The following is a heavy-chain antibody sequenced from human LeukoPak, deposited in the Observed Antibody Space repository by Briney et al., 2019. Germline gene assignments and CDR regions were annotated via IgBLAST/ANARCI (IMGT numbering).Heavy chain of an antibody. CDR3: ARMGSYYYDSSGYYHDY. V-gene: IGHV3-21*01. CDR1: GFTFSSYG. Sequence: SGGSLRLSCAASGFTFSSYGMTWVRQAPGKGLEWVSSISSSSSYIYYADSVKGRFTISRDNAKNSLYLQMNSLRAEDTAVYYCARMGSYYYDSSGYYHDYWGQGTLVTVSS. D-gene: IGHD3-22*01. J-gene: IGHJ4*02. CDR2: ISSSSSYI.